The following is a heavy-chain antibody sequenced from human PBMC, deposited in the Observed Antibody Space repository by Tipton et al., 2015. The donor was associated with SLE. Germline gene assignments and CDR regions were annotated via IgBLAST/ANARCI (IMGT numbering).Heavy chain of an antibody. CDR3: SRGAALWSDP. V-gene: IGHV4-31*03. CDR1: GGSIRSGGYY. J-gene: IGHJ5*02. D-gene: IGHD6-6*01. CDR2: VNYRGNA. Sequence: TLSLTCTVSGGSIRSGGYYWSWIRQHPGQGLEWIGYVNYRGNAYYNPSLKSRSTLLADTSTNQVSLRLTSVTAADTAVYYCSRGAALWSDPWGQGTLVTVSS.